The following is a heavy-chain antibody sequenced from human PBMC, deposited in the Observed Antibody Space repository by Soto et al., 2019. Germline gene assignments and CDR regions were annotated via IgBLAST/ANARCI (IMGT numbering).Heavy chain of an antibody. CDR2: LSGSGGET. CDR1: GFTFSDYX. V-gene: IGHV3-23*01. Sequence: EMQLLESGGGLVQPGGSLRLSCAASGFTFSDYXXAXXXXXXXXXXXXXXXLSGSGGETYYADSVKGRFTVSRDNSRXTXXXXXNXXXGXXXAXXXCXKDFLXDXXXXYXYGMDVWGQGTTVTVSS. D-gene: IGHD3-3*01. J-gene: IGHJ6*02. CDR3: XKDFLXDXXXXYXYGMDV.